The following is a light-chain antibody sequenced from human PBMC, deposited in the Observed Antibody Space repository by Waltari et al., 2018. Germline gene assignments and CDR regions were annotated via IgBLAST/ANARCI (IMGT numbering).Light chain of an antibody. V-gene: IGKV1-39*01. CDR1: QSIGIY. Sequence: DIQMTQSPSSLPASVRDRVTITCRASQSIGIYVNWYQQNPGKAPKPLIYKSSNLQSGVPSRFSGSGSGTDFTLTVSSLQSEDFATYYCQQSYGAPFTFGPGTKVDIK. J-gene: IGKJ3*01. CDR3: QQSYGAPFT. CDR2: KSS.